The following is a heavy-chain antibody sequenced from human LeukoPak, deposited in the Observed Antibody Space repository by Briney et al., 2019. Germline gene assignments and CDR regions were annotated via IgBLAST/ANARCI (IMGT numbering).Heavy chain of an antibody. Sequence: PSETLSLTCTVSGGSVSSGSYYWSWIRQPPGKGLEWIGYIYYSGSTNYNPSLKSRVTISVDTSKNQFSLKLSSVTAADTAVYYCALEVRGVRYWFDPWGQGTLVTVSS. CDR2: IYYSGST. J-gene: IGHJ5*02. D-gene: IGHD3-10*01. V-gene: IGHV4-61*01. CDR1: GGSVSSGSYY. CDR3: ALEVRGVRYWFDP.